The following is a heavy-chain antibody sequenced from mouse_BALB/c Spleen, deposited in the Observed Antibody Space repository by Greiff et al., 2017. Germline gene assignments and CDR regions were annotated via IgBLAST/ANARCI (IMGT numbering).Heavy chain of an antibody. CDR2: ISSGGSYT. V-gene: IGHV5-9-4*01. D-gene: IGHD2-3*01. J-gene: IGHJ2*01. CDR3: ARSGYYLYYFDY. Sequence: EVQLVESGGGLVKPGGSLKLSCAASGFTFSSYAMSWVRQSPEKRLEWVAEISSGGSYTYYPDTVKGRFTISRDNPKNTLFLQMTSLRSEDTAMYYCARSGYYLYYFDYWGQGTTLTVSS. CDR1: GFTFSSYA.